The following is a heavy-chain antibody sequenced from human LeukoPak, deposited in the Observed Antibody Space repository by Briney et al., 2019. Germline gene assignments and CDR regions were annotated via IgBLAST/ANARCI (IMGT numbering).Heavy chain of an antibody. J-gene: IGHJ4*02. CDR3: ARGNLFDYYGSGSYNW. D-gene: IGHD3-10*01. V-gene: IGHV1-2*02. CDR1: GYTFTGYY. CDR2: INPNSGGT. Sequence: VSVKVSCKASGYTFTGYYMHWVRQAPGQGLEWMGWINPNSGGTNYAQKFQGRVTMTRDTSISTAYMELSMLRSDDTAVYYCARGNLFDYYGSGSYNWWGQGTLVTVSS.